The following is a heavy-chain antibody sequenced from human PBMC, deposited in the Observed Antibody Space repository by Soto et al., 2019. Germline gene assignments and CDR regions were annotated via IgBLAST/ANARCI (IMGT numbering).Heavy chain of an antibody. V-gene: IGHV1-46*03. Sequence: GASVKVSCKASGYTFTSYYMHWVRQAPGQGLEWMGIINPSGGSTSYAQKFQGRVTMTRDTSTSTVYMELSSLRSEDTAVYYCARALPPIVVVTAINWFDPWGQGTLVTVSS. CDR1: GYTFTSYY. CDR3: ARALPPIVVVTAINWFDP. D-gene: IGHD2-21*02. J-gene: IGHJ5*02. CDR2: INPSGGST.